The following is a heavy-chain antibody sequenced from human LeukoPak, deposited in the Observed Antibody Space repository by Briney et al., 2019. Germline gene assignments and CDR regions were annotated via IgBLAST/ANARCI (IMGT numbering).Heavy chain of an antibody. CDR2: ISSSSSYI. CDR1: GFTFSSYS. D-gene: IGHD6-19*01. J-gene: IGHJ3*02. CDR3: ARWGSGWSTDAFDI. Sequence: GGSLRLSCAASGFTFSSYSMNWVRQAPGKGLECVSSISSSSSYIYYADSVKGRFTISRDNAKNSLYLQMNSLRAEDTAVYYCARWGSGWSTDAFDIWGQGTMVTVSS. V-gene: IGHV3-21*01.